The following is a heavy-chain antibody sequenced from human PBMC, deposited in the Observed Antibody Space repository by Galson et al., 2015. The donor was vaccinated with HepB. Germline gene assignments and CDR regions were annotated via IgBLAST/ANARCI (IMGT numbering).Heavy chain of an antibody. Sequence: SLRLSCAASGFTFSSFGMHWVRQAPGKGLDWVALIWYDGSNQYYPGSVKGRFTISRDNSKNTLHLQMNSLRAEDTAVYYCARVADADYGDHSHFDSWGQGTLVTVSS. V-gene: IGHV3-33*01. D-gene: IGHD4-17*01. CDR1: GFTFSSFG. J-gene: IGHJ4*02. CDR3: ARVADADYGDHSHFDS. CDR2: IWYDGSNQ.